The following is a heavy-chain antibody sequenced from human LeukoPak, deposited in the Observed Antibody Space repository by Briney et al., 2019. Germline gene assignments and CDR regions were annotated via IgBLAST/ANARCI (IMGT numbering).Heavy chain of an antibody. CDR2: IYYSGTT. J-gene: IGHJ4*02. CDR3: ARGRKYTSGCRVTELGSGYSDY. CDR1: GGSISSYY. Sequence: PSETLSLTCTVSGGSISSYYWNWIRQPPGKGLEWIGYIYYSGTTNYNPSLKSRVSMSVDTSKNQFSLKLSSVTAADTAVYYCARGRKYTSGCRVTELGSGYSDYWGQGTLVTVSS. V-gene: IGHV4-59*01. D-gene: IGHD5-18*01.